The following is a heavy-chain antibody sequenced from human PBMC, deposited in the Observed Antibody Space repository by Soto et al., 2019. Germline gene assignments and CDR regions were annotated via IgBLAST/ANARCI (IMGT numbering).Heavy chain of an antibody. Sequence: LRLSCAASGFTFSSYSMNWVRQAPGKGLEWVSYISSSSSTIYYADSVKGRFTISRDNAKNSLYLQMNSLRDEDTAVYYCARGGRSSSWYSEYFQHWGQGTLVTVSS. CDR1: GFTFSSYS. J-gene: IGHJ1*01. CDR3: ARGGRSSSWYSEYFQH. CDR2: ISSSSSTI. V-gene: IGHV3-48*02. D-gene: IGHD6-13*01.